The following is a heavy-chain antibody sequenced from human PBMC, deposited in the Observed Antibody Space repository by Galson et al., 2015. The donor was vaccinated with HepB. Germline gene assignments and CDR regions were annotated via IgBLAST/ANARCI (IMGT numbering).Heavy chain of an antibody. J-gene: IGHJ5*02. CDR3: ARGYCSSTSCYLGGWFDP. D-gene: IGHD2-2*01. CDR1: GFTFSSYG. Sequence: SLRLSCAASGFTFSSYGMHWVRQAPGKGLEWVAVIWYDGSNKYYADSVKGRFTISRDNSKNTLYLQMNSLRAEDTAVYYCARGYCSSTSCYLGGWFDPWGQGTLVTVSS. CDR2: IWYDGSNK. V-gene: IGHV3-33*01.